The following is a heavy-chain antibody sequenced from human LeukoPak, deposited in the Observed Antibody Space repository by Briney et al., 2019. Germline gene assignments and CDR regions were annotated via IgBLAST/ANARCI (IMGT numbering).Heavy chain of an antibody. J-gene: IGHJ4*02. Sequence: GASVKVSCKASGYTFTNYYMHWVRQAPGQGLEWMGIINPSGGPTSYAQKFQGRVTMTRDTSTSTVYMELSSLRSDDTAVYYCARGGSGSPYLDYWGQGTLVTVSS. CDR2: INPSGGPT. CDR3: ARGGSGSPYLDY. D-gene: IGHD3-10*01. CDR1: GYTFTNYY. V-gene: IGHV1-46*01.